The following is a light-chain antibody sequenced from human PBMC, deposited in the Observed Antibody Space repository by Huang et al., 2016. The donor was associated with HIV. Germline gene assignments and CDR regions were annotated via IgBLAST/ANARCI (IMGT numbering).Light chain of an antibody. V-gene: IGKV1-5*03. CDR2: KTS. J-gene: IGKJ1*01. CDR1: QNIGIW. Sequence: DIQMSQSPSTLSASVGDRVTITCRASQNIGIWLAWYQQKPGRAPNVLIYKTSSLESGVPSRFSGSGSGTDFTLTINSLQSDDSASYYCQQYSNFSRTFGQGTKVEI. CDR3: QQYSNFSRT.